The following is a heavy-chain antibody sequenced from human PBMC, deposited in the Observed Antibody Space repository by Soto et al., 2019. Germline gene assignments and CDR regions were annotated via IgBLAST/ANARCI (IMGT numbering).Heavy chain of an antibody. J-gene: IGHJ6*02. CDR2: IWYDGSNK. CDR3: VIDEGTAAEGPYYYYAMDV. D-gene: IGHD6-13*01. CDR1: GFTFSRFG. Sequence: QVQLVESGGGVVQPGRSLRLSCAASGFTFSRFGIHWVRQAPGKGLEWVAVIWYDGSNKYYADSVKGRFTISRDNSKNMVYLQMNSLRAEDTAMYSCVIDEGTAAEGPYYYYAMDVWGQGPTVTVSS. V-gene: IGHV3-33*03.